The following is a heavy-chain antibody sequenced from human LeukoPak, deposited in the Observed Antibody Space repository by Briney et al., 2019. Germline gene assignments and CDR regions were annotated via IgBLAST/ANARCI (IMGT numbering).Heavy chain of an antibody. V-gene: IGHV4-39*07. J-gene: IGHJ4*02. CDR3: ARDPRDSSSWYYFDY. CDR2: IYYSGST. Sequence: SETLSLTCTVSGGSISSSSYYWGWIRQPPGKGLEWIGSIYYSGSTYYNPSLKSRVTISVDTSKNQFSLKLSSVTAADTAVYYCARDPRDSSSWYYFDYWGQGTLVTVSS. CDR1: GGSISSSSYY. D-gene: IGHD6-13*01.